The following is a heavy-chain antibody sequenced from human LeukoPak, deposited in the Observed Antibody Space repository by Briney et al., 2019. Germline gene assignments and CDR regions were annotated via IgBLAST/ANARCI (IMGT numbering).Heavy chain of an antibody. J-gene: IGHJ4*02. CDR3: ARASIQGRWVLGPPAHFDY. CDR1: GGSISSSSYY. Sequence: SETLSLTCTVSGGSISSSSYYWGWIRQPPGKGLEWIGSIYYSGSTYYNPSLKSRVTISVDTSKNQFSLKLSSVTAAATPVYHCARASIQGRWVLGPPAHFDYWGQGTLVTVSS. V-gene: IGHV4-39*07. D-gene: IGHD4-23*01. CDR2: IYYSGST.